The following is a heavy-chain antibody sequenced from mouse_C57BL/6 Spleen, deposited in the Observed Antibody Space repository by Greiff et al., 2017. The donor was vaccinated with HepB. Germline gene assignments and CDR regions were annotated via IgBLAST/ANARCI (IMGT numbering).Heavy chain of an antibody. CDR3: ARWRDYGGWFAY. V-gene: IGHV1-26*01. CDR2: INPNNGGT. Sequence: VHVKQSGPELVKPGASVKISCKASGYTFTDYYMNWVKQSHGKSLEWIGDINPNNGGTSYNQKFKGKATLTVDKSSSTAYMELRSLTSEDSAVYYCARWRDYGGWFAYWGQGTLVTVSA. D-gene: IGHD2-4*01. J-gene: IGHJ3*01. CDR1: GYTFTDYY.